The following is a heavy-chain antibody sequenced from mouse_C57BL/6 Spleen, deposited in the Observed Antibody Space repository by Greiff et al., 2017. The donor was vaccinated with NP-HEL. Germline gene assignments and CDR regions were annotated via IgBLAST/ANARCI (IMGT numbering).Heavy chain of an antibody. J-gene: IGHJ4*01. CDR1: GFSFSSYA. D-gene: IGHD1-1*01. Sequence: EVMLVESGEGLVKPGGSLKLSCAASGFSFSSYAMSWVRQTPEKRLEWVAYISSGGDYIYYAATVKGRFTISRDNARNTLYLQMSSLKSEDTAMYYCTRDDYYGSSYYAMDYWGQGTSVTVSS. CDR3: TRDDYYGSSYYAMDY. CDR2: ISSGGDYI. V-gene: IGHV5-9-1*02.